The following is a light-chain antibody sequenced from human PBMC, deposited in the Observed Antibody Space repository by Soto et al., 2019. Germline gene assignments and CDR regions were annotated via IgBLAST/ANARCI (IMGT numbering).Light chain of an antibody. Sequence: QSVLTQPASVSGSPGQSITISCTGTSSDVGGYNYVSWYQHHPGKAPKLMIYDVSNRPSGVSNRFSGSKSGNTASLTISGLQPEEEADYSCSSYTPSNTRQIVFGTGTKVTVL. CDR3: SSYTPSNTRQIV. CDR1: SSDVGGYNY. CDR2: DVS. V-gene: IGLV2-14*03. J-gene: IGLJ1*01.